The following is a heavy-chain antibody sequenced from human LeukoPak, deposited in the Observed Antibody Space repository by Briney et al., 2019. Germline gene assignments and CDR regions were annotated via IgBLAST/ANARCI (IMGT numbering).Heavy chain of an antibody. Sequence: SETLSLTCTVSGGSISSSSYYWGWIRQPPGKGLEWIGSIYYSGSTYYNPSLKSRVTISVDTSKNQFSLKLSSVTAADTAVYYCWVYYDILTDYFDYWGLGTPVSVSS. CDR3: WVYYDILTDYFDY. V-gene: IGHV4-39*07. D-gene: IGHD3-9*01. CDR1: GGSISSSSYY. J-gene: IGHJ4*02. CDR2: IYYSGST.